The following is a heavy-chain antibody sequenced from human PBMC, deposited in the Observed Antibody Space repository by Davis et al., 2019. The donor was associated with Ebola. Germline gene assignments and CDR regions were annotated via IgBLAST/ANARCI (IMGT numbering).Heavy chain of an antibody. V-gene: IGHV3-33*01. CDR1: GFTFSRYG. J-gene: IGHJ4*02. D-gene: IGHD6-6*01. Sequence: SLKLSCAASGFTFSRYGLHWVRQAPGKGLEWMALLWHDGSNTYYADSVKGRFTISRDNSKNILYLQMNNLRVEDTAVYYCARWSSSSQSTTWGFDLWGQGTLVTVSS. CDR2: LWHDGSNT. CDR3: ARWSSSSQSTTWGFDL.